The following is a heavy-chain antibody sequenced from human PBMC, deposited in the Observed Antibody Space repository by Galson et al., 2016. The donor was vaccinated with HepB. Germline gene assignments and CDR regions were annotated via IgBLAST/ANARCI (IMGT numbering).Heavy chain of an antibody. D-gene: IGHD1-7*01. CDR1: GYSFTNYG. CDR3: ARERGNYHYFDY. J-gene: IGHJ4*02. V-gene: IGHV1-18*01. Sequence: QSGAEVKKPGASVKASCKASGYSFTNYGISWVRQAPGQGLEWMGWISTYNGNTNYAQKLQGRVTMTTDTSTSTAYMELRSLRSDDTAVYYCARERGNYHYFDYWGQGTLVTVSS. CDR2: ISTYNGNT.